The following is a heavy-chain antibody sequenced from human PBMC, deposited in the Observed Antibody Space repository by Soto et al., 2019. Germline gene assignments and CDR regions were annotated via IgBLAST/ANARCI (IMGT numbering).Heavy chain of an antibody. J-gene: IGHJ5*02. D-gene: IGHD5-12*01. V-gene: IGHV4-31*03. CDR3: VRYRPVATKAGWFDP. Sequence: QVQLQESGPGLVKPSQTLSLTCTVSGGSISSGGYYWSWIRQHPGKGLEWIGYIYYSGSTYYNPSLKSRVTISVDTSKNQFSLKLSSVTAADTAVYYCVRYRPVATKAGWFDPWGQGTLVTVSS. CDR1: GGSISSGGYY. CDR2: IYYSGST.